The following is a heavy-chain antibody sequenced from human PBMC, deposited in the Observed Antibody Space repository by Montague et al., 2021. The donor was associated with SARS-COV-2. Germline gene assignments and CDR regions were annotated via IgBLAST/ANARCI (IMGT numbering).Heavy chain of an antibody. J-gene: IGHJ4*02. CDR2: TYYMSNWSN. CDR3: TRAVWGVHDY. D-gene: IGHD3-10*02. CDR1: GDSVAINDVR. Sequence: CAISGDSVAINDVRCNWIRQSPSLDLELLVMTYYMSNWSNEYALSVKSRITIPPDTSKNPLSLQLTSVTPEDTSVYYCTRAVWGVHDYWGQGSLVTVSS. V-gene: IGHV6-1*01.